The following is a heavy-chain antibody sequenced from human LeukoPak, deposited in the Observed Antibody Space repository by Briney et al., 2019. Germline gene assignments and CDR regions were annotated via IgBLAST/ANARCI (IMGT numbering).Heavy chain of an antibody. Sequence: GALRLSCAASGFTFSNAWMSWVRQAPGKGLEWVGRIKSKTDGGTTDYAAPVKGRFTISRDDSKNTLYLQMNSLKTEDTAVYYCTTKGDSSSWSDLFDYWGQGTLVTVSS. CDR2: IKSKTDGGTT. V-gene: IGHV3-15*01. D-gene: IGHD6-13*01. CDR3: TTKGDSSSWSDLFDY. CDR1: GFTFSNAW. J-gene: IGHJ4*02.